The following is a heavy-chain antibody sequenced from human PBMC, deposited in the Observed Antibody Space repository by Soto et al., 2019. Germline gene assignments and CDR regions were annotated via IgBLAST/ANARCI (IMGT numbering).Heavy chain of an antibody. CDR1: GFTFSSYG. J-gene: IGHJ4*02. Sequence: QVQLVESGGGVVQPGRSLRLSCAASGFTFSSYGMHWVRQAPGKGLEWVAVIWYDGSNKYYADSVKGRFTISRDNSKNTRYLQMNSLRAEDTAVYYCARAKGEDTALYYFDYWGQGTLVTVSS. V-gene: IGHV3-33*01. CDR2: IWYDGSNK. D-gene: IGHD5-18*01. CDR3: ARAKGEDTALYYFDY.